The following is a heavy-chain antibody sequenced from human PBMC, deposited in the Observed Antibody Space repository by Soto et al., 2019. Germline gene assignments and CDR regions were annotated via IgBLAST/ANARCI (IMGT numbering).Heavy chain of an antibody. J-gene: IGHJ4*02. V-gene: IGHV3-30*18. CDR3: AKVLQWLVLDY. D-gene: IGHD6-19*01. CDR2: ISYDGSNK. CDR1: GFTFSSYG. Sequence: VQLVESGGGVVQPGRSLRLSCAASGFTFSSYGMHWVRQAPGKGLEWVAVISYDGSNKYYADSVKGRFTISRDNSKNTLYLQMNSLRAEDTAVYYCAKVLQWLVLDYWGQGTLVTVSS.